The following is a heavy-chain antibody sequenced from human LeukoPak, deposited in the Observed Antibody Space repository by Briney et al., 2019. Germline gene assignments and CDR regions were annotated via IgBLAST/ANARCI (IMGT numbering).Heavy chain of an antibody. V-gene: IGHV3-53*01. D-gene: IGHD2-15*01. Sequence: RGSLRLSCAASGFTVSSSYMSWVRQAPGKGLEWVSVFYSGGKTYYTDSVKGRFTISRDNSKNTLYLQMNSLRAEDTAVYYCASRDCSGGRCPFAGADPFDYWGQGTLVTVSS. CDR3: ASRDCSGGRCPFAGADPFDY. CDR1: GFTVSSSY. CDR2: FYSGGKT. J-gene: IGHJ4*02.